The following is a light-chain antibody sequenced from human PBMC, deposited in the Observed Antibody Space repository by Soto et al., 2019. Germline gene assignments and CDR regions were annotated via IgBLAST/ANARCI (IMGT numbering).Light chain of an antibody. V-gene: IGLV1-51*01. CDR2: DNN. CDR1: SSNIGNNY. J-gene: IGLJ2*01. Sequence: QSVLTQPPSVSAAPGQKVTISCAGSSSNIGNNYVSWYQPLPGTAPKLLIYDNNKRPSGIPDRFSGSKSGTSATLGITGLQTGDEADYYCGTWDSSLSLVFGGGTKLTVL. CDR3: GTWDSSLSLV.